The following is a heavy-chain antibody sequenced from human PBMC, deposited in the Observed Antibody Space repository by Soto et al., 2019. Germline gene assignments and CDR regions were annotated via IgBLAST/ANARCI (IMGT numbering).Heavy chain of an antibody. J-gene: IGHJ4*02. V-gene: IGHV1-3*01. D-gene: IGHD1-26*01. Sequence: ASVKVSCKASGYTFTSYAMHWVRQAPGQRLEWMGWINAGNGNTKYSQKFQGRVTITRDTSASTAYMELSSLRSEDTAVYYCARDGGGGSSFDYWGQGTLVTVSS. CDR1: GYTFTSYA. CDR2: INAGNGNT. CDR3: ARDGGGGSSFDY.